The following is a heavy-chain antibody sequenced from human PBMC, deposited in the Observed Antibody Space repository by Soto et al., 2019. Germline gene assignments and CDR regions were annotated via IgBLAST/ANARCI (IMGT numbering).Heavy chain of an antibody. Sequence: SETLSLTCTVAGGSISRSSYYWGWIRQPPGKGLEWIGSIYYSGSTYYNPSLKSRVTISVDTSKNQFSLKLSSVTAADTAVYYCAGYCSSTSCYKTWGQGTLVTVSS. CDR1: GGSISRSSYY. CDR3: AGYCSSTSCYKT. CDR2: IYYSGST. V-gene: IGHV4-39*01. J-gene: IGHJ5*02. D-gene: IGHD2-2*01.